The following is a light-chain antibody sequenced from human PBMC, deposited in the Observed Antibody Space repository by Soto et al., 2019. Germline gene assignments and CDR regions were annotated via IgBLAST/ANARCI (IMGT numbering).Light chain of an antibody. V-gene: IGKV3-20*01. CDR3: QKYGSSLWT. CDR2: GAS. Sequence: EIVLTQSPGTLSLSPGERATLSCRASQSVSSSYLAWYQQKPGQAPRLLIYGASSRATGIPDRFSGSGSGTDFTLTISRLEPEDFAVYYCQKYGSSLWTLGQGTKVEIK. CDR1: QSVSSSY. J-gene: IGKJ1*01.